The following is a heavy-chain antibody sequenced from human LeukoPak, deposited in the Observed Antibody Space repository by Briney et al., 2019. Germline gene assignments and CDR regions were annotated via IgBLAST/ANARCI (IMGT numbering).Heavy chain of an antibody. Sequence: PGGSLRLSCAASGFTVSSTYLTWVRQAPGKGLEWLSVIYSGGYTYCADSVKGRFFISRDISENMVYLQMNSLSVEDTAVYFCARGRPAHYFDSWGSGTLVTVS. D-gene: IGHD6-6*01. CDR3: ARGRPAHYFDS. CDR1: GFTVSSTY. V-gene: IGHV3-66*01. CDR2: IYSGGYT. J-gene: IGHJ4*02.